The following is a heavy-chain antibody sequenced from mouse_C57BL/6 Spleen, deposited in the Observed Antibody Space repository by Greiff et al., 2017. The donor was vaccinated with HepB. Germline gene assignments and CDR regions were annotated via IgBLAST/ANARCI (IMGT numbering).Heavy chain of an antibody. CDR2: IDPSDSYT. CDR1: GYTFTSYW. D-gene: IGHD1-3*01. CDR3: ARLKAHSLYYFDY. J-gene: IGHJ2*01. V-gene: IGHV1-59*01. Sequence: QVQLKQPGAELVRPGTSVKLSCKASGYTFTSYWMHWVKQRPGQGLEWIGVIDPSDSYTNYNQKFKGKATLTVDKSSSTAYMQLSSLTSEDSAVYYCARLKAHSLYYFDYWGQGTTLTVSS.